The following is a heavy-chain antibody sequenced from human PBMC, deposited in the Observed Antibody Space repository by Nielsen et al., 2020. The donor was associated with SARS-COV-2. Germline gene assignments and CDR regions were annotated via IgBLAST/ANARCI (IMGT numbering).Heavy chain of an antibody. Sequence: GESLKISCGASGFTISSSFMSWVRQAAGKGLDWVSVIYTDGSTSHADSVKGRFTISRDNSKNTLNLQMNSLRAEDTAVYYCASDSNSYNYYYYYGMDVWGQGTTVTVSS. V-gene: IGHV3-66*01. J-gene: IGHJ6*02. CDR2: IYTDGST. D-gene: IGHD2-2*01. CDR3: ASDSNSYNYYYYYGMDV. CDR1: GFTISSSF.